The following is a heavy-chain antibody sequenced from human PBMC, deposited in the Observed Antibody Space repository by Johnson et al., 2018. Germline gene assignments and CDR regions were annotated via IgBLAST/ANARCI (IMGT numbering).Heavy chain of an antibody. CDR1: GFTFSSYS. D-gene: IGHD6-19*01. CDR3: ARDGIAVAGIRGTFDI. Sequence: VQLVQSGGGLVQPGGSLRLSCAASGFTFSSYSMNWVRQAPGKGLEWVSYISSSSSTIYYADSVKGRFTISRDNAKNSLYLQMNSLRDEDTAVYYCARDGIAVAGIRGTFDIWGQGTMVTVSS. J-gene: IGHJ3*02. V-gene: IGHV3-48*02. CDR2: ISSSSSTI.